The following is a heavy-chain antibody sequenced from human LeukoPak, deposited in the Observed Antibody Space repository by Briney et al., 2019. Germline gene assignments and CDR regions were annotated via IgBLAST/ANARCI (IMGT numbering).Heavy chain of an antibody. CDR2: IKQDGSEK. Sequence: GGSLRLSCAASGFTFSSYWMSWVRQAPGKGLEWVANIKQDGSEKYYVDSVKGRFTISRDNAKNSLYLQMNSLRAEDTAVYYCARAGYSSGWYEGTSDYWGQGTLVTVSS. CDR1: GFTFSSYW. V-gene: IGHV3-7*01. J-gene: IGHJ4*02. CDR3: ARAGYSSGWYEGTSDY. D-gene: IGHD6-19*01.